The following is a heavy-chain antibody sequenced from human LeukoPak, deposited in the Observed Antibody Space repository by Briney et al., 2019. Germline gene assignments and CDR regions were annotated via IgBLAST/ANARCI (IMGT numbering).Heavy chain of an antibody. V-gene: IGHV3-48*04. CDR2: ISSSSSTI. J-gene: IGHJ4*02. CDR3: AKDMASIAVAGHVGYFDY. CDR1: GFTFSSYS. Sequence: GGSLRLSCAASGFTFSSYSMNWVRQAPGKGLEWVSYISSSSSTIYYADSVKGRFTISRDNAKNSLYLQMNSLRAEDTALYYCAKDMASIAVAGHVGYFDYWGQGTLVTVSS. D-gene: IGHD6-19*01.